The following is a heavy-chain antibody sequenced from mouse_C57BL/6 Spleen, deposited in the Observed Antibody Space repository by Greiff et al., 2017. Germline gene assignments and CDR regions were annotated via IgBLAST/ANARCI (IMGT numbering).Heavy chain of an antibody. J-gene: IGHJ3*01. Sequence: QVQLQQPGAELVRPGTSVKLSCKASGYTFTSYWMHWVKQRPGQGLEWIGVIDPSDSYTNYNHKFKGKATLTVDTSSSTAYMQLRSLTSEDSAVYYCASLGHYGSSPWFAYWGQGTLVTVSA. CDR3: ASLGHYGSSPWFAY. V-gene: IGHV1-59*01. CDR1: GYTFTSYW. CDR2: IDPSDSYT. D-gene: IGHD1-1*01.